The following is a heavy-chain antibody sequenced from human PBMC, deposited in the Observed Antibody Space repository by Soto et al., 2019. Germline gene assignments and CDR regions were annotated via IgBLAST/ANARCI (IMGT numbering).Heavy chain of an antibody. Sequence: PSETLSLTCTVSGGSISGYYWSWIRQPPGKGLEWIGYMYNTGSTVYNPSFKSRVTISVDTSKSQFSLRLNSVTAADTAVYYCARDLWGYSGTDCYPPEYWGQRTTVIVS. D-gene: IGHD2-21*02. CDR3: ARDLWGYSGTDCYPPEY. CDR2: MYNTGST. V-gene: IGHV4-59*01. CDR1: GGSISGYY. J-gene: IGHJ6*02.